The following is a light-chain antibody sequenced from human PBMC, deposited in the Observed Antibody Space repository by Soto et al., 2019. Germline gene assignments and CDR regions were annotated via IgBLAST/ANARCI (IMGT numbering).Light chain of an antibody. CDR3: ASYTTSSTVV. CDR1: TSDIGRFNY. Sequence: QSALTQPASVSGSPGQSIRISCTGTTSDIGRFNYVSWYQLHPGKAPKLIVYDVSNRPSGLSNRFSGSKSGNTASLIISGLQAEDEADYYCASYTTSSTVVFGGGTKLTVL. CDR2: DVS. V-gene: IGLV2-14*03. J-gene: IGLJ3*02.